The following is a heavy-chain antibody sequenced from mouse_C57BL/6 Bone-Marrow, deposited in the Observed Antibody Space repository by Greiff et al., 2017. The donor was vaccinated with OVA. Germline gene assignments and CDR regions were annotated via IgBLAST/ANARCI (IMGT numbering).Heavy chain of an antibody. D-gene: IGHD1-1*01. Sequence: QVTLKECGAELVRPGASVTLSCKASGYTFTDYEMHWVKQTPVHGLEWIGAIDPETGGTAYNQKFKGKAILTADKSSSTAYMELRSLTSEDSAVYYCTRGDYGSPWFAYWGQGTLVTVSA. CDR3: TRGDYGSPWFAY. CDR2: IDPETGGT. V-gene: IGHV1-15*01. CDR1: GYTFTDYE. J-gene: IGHJ3*01.